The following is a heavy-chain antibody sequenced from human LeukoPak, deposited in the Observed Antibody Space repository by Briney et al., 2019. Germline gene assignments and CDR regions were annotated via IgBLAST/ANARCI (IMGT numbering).Heavy chain of an antibody. V-gene: IGHV3-23*01. CDR3: AKGRDFMDV. CDR1: GFTLSTYT. CDR2: ISSSGRST. J-gene: IGHJ6*02. Sequence: TGGSLRLSCAASGFTLSTYTMRWVRQAPGKGLEWVSSISSSGRSTYYADSVRGRFTISRDNSKNTLSLQMNSLRAEDTAVYYCAKGRDFMDVWGQGTTVTVSS.